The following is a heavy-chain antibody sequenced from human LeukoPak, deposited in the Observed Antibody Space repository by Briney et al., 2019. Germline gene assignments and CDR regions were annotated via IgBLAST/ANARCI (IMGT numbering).Heavy chain of an antibody. CDR1: GFTFSSYA. Sequence: GGSLRLSCAASGFTFSSYAMHWVRQAPGKGLEWVAVISYDGSNKYYADSVKGRFTISRDNSKNTLYLQMNSLRAEDTAVYYCARGGVAGTSQLDDENWFDPWGQGTLVTVSS. J-gene: IGHJ5*02. D-gene: IGHD6-19*01. CDR2: ISYDGSNK. V-gene: IGHV3-30-3*01. CDR3: ARGGVAGTSQLDDENWFDP.